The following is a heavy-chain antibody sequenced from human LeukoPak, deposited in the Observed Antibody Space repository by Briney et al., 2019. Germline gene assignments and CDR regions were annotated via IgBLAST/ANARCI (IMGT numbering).Heavy chain of an antibody. Sequence: GGSLRLSCAASGFTFSSYWMHWVRQTPGKGLMWVARIKSDGSTIYADSVQGRFTISRDNAKNTVYLQMNSLRVDDTAIYYCTRAIAYFSGSVTSTSFDSWGQGTRVTVSS. V-gene: IGHV3-74*01. CDR1: GFTFSSYW. J-gene: IGHJ5*01. CDR3: TRAIAYFSGSVTSTSFDS. D-gene: IGHD3-10*01. CDR2: IKSDGST.